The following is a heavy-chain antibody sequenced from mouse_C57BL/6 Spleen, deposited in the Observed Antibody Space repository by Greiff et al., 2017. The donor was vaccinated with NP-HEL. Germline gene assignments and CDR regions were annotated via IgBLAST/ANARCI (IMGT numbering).Heavy chain of an antibody. J-gene: IGHJ2*01. V-gene: IGHV5-6*01. CDR3: ARRVKAYFDY. CDR1: GFTFSSYG. Sequence: EVQGVESGGDLVKPGGSLKLSCAASGFTFSSYGMSWVRQTPDKRLEWVATISSSGSYTYYPDSVKGRFTISRDNAKNTLYLQMSSLKSEEKAMYYCARRVKAYFDYRGQGTTLTVSS. CDR2: ISSSGSYT.